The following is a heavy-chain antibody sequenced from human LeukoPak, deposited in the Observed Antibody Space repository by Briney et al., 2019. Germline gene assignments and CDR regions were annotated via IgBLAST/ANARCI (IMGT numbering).Heavy chain of an antibody. J-gene: IGHJ6*02. V-gene: IGHV4-34*01. CDR3: ARHSTYYDILTGFYYYYGMDV. CDR2: INHSGST. D-gene: IGHD3-9*01. CDR1: GGSFSGYY. Sequence: SETLSLTCAVYGGSFSGYYWSWIRQPPGKGLEWIGEINHSGSTNYSPSLKSRVTISVDTSKNQFSLKLSSVTAADTAVYYCARHSTYYDILTGFYYYYGMDVWGQGTTVTVSS.